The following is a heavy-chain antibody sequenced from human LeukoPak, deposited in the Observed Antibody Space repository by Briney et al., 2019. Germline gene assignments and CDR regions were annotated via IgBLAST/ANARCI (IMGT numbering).Heavy chain of an antibody. CDR3: ARRGYCSGGSCYYFDY. CDR1: GYSFTSYW. V-gene: IGHV5-51*01. CDR2: IYPGDSDT. J-gene: IGHJ4*02. Sequence: GESLKISCKGSGYSFTSYWIGWVRQMPGKGLEWMGIIYPGDSDTRYSPSFQGQVTISVDKSISTAYLQWSSLKASDTAMYYCARRGYCSGGSCYYFDYWGQGTLVTVSS. D-gene: IGHD2-15*01.